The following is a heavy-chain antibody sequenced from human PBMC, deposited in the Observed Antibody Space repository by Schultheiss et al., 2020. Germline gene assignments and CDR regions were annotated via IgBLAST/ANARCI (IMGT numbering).Heavy chain of an antibody. CDR1: GGSFSGYY. V-gene: IGHV4-59*01. CDR3: ARAVKGRGVRAFDP. CDR2: IYYSGST. D-gene: IGHD3-10*01. Sequence: SQTLSLTCAVYGGSFSGYYWSWIRQPPGKGLEWIGSIYYSGSTNYNPSLKSRVTISVDTSKNQFSLKLSSVTAADTAMYYCARAVKGRGVRAFDPWGQGTLGTVAS. J-gene: IGHJ5*02.